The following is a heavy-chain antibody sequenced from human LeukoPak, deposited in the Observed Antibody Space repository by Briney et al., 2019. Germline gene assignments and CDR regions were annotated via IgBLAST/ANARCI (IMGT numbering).Heavy chain of an antibody. CDR3: ARDGYSYGYWNWFDP. Sequence: GASVKVSCKASGYTFTGYYMHWVRQAPGQGLEWMGWINPNSGGTNYAQKFQGRVTMTRDTSISTAYMELSRLRSDDTAVYYCARDGYSYGYWNWFDPWGQGTLVTVSS. D-gene: IGHD5-18*01. CDR2: INPNSGGT. J-gene: IGHJ5*02. CDR1: GYTFTGYY. V-gene: IGHV1-2*02.